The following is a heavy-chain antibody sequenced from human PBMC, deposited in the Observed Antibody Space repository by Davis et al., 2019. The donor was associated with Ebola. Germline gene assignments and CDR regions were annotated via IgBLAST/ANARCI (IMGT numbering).Heavy chain of an antibody. V-gene: IGHV2-70*01. D-gene: IGHD3-3*01. CDR2: IDWDDDK. CDR1: GFSLSTSGMC. Sequence: SGPTLVTPTQTLTLTCTFSGFSLSTSGMCVSWIRQPPGKALEWLALIDWDDDKYYSTSLKTRLTISKDTSKNQVVLTMTNMDPVDTATYYCARIPLYYDFWSGYYVGYYYGMDVWGQGTTVTVSS. CDR3: ARIPLYYDFWSGYYVGYYYGMDV. J-gene: IGHJ6*02.